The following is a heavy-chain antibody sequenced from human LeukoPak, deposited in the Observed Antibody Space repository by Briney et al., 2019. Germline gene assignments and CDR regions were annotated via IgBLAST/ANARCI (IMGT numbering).Heavy chain of an antibody. Sequence: SETLSLTCAVYGGSFSGSYWSWIRQPPGKGLEWIGEINHSGSTNYNPSLKSRVTISVDTSKNQFSLKLSSVTAADTAVYYCAREGRDGYNFSAFDIWGQGTMVTVSS. J-gene: IGHJ3*02. CDR2: INHSGST. V-gene: IGHV4-34*01. CDR3: AREGRDGYNFSAFDI. CDR1: GGSFSGSY. D-gene: IGHD5-24*01.